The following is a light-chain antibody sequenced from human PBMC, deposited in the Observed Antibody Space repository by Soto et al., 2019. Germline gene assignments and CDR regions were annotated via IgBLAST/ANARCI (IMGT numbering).Light chain of an antibody. J-gene: IGKJ4*01. CDR1: QSVGSN. Sequence: EIVLTHSPGTLSASPGEIATLSFRASQSVGSNLAWYQQKPGQTPRVLIYGASTRAIGIPARFSGSGFGTEFTLTISSLQSEDFVVYYCQQYSNWPLLSFGGGTKVDIK. V-gene: IGKV3-15*01. CDR2: GAS. CDR3: QQYSNWPLLS.